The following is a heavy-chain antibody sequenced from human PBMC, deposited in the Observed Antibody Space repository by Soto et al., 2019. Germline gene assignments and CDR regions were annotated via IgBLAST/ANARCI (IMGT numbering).Heavy chain of an antibody. J-gene: IGHJ6*02. CDR2: IIPIFGTA. V-gene: IGHV1-69*13. CDR1: GGTFSSYA. D-gene: IGHD6-6*01. Sequence: ASVKVSCKASGGTFSSYAISWVRQAPGQGLEWMGGIIPIFGTANYAQKFQGRVTITADESTSTAYIELSSLRSEDTAVYYCARQGGRRWYSGSSGYYYGMDVWGQGTTVTVSS. CDR3: ARQGGRRWYSGSSGYYYGMDV.